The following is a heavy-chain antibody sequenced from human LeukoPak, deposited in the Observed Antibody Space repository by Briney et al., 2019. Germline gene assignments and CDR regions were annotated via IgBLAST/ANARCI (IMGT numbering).Heavy chain of an antibody. D-gene: IGHD3-22*01. CDR3: ARAGHNSDSGGYDF. V-gene: IGHV1-2*02. CDR2: INPNIGDT. Sequence: GASVKVSCKPSGYTFIDHYIHWVRQAPGQGLESMGWINPNIGDTNYAQKFQGRVTMTRYTSSSTAYMDLSRLRSDDTAVYYCARAGHNSDSGGYDFWGLGTLVTVSS. J-gene: IGHJ4*02. CDR1: GYTFIDHY.